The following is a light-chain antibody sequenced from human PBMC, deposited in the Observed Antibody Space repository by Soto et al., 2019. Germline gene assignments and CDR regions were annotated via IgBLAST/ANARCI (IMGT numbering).Light chain of an antibody. J-gene: IGKJ2*01. Sequence: EIVMTQSPATLSVSPGERATLSCRASQSVSSNLAWYQQKPGQAPRLLIYGASTRATGIPSRFSGSGSGTEFTLTISSLQSEDFAVYYCQQYNSLPRTFGQGTKLEIK. V-gene: IGKV3-15*01. CDR2: GAS. CDR1: QSVSSN. CDR3: QQYNSLPRT.